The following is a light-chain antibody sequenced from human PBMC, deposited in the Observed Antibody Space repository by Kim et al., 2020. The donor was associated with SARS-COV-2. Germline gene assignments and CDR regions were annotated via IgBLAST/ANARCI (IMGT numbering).Light chain of an antibody. CDR1: RSNIGNNY. J-gene: IGLJ2*01. V-gene: IGLV1-47*01. CDR2: MNN. CDR3: ATWDDSHVV. Sequence: THGQMVTLSCSGTRSNIGNNYVYWYQQLPGTAPKLLLYMNNQRPSGVPDRFSGSKSGTSASLAISGLRSEDEADYYCATWDDSHVVFGVGTQLTVL.